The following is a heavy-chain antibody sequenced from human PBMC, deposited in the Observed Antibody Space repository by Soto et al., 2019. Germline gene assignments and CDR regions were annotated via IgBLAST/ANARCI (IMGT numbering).Heavy chain of an antibody. V-gene: IGHV4-38-2*01. CDR3: ARVRTVGMSGSPGDY. Sequence: XETLYLTCDVSGYAISSGFYWAWIRQPPGKRLEWIGNIYHTGTTYYNPSLKSRVTMSVDTSKNQFSLRLSSVTAADTAVFYCARVRTVGMSGSPGDYWGQGTLVTVSS. CDR1: GYAISSGFY. J-gene: IGHJ4*02. CDR2: IYHTGTT. D-gene: IGHD3-10*01.